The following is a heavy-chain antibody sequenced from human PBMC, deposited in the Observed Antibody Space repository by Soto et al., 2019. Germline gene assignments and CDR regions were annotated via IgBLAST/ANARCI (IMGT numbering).Heavy chain of an antibody. J-gene: IGHJ4*02. Sequence: QVQLVESGGGVVQPGRSLRLSCAASGFTFSSYGMHWVRQAPGKGLEWVAVIWYDGSNKYYAESVKGRFTISTDNSTNTLYLQMNSLRAEDTAVYYCARPMIGIAGSFDYWAQGPLVIVSS. CDR3: ARPMIGIAGSFDY. D-gene: IGHD6-13*01. CDR2: IWYDGSNK. CDR1: GFTFSSYG. V-gene: IGHV3-33*01.